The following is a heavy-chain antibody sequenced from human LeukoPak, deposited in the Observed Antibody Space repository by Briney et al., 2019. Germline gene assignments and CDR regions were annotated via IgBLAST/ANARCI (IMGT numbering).Heavy chain of an antibody. CDR3: AKYYYGSGSFLGLDY. J-gene: IGHJ4*02. Sequence: ASVKVSCKASGGTFSSYAISWVRQAPGQGLEWMGGIIPIFGTANYAQKLQGRVTMTTDTSTSTAYMELRSLRSDDTAVYYCAKYYYGSGSFLGLDYWGQGTLVTVSS. D-gene: IGHD3-10*01. CDR1: GGTFSSYA. V-gene: IGHV1-69*05. CDR2: IIPIFGTA.